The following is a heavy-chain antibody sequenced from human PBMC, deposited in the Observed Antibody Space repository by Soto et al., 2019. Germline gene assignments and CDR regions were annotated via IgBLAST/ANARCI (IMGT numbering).Heavy chain of an antibody. J-gene: IGHJ6*02. Sequence: ASVKVSCKASGYTFTSYGISWVRQAPGQGLEWMGWISAYNGNTNYAQKLQGRVTMTTDTSTSTAYMELRSLRSDDTAVYYFARDLYYYDSSGYYYAHPSYYYGMDVWGQGTTVTVSS. V-gene: IGHV1-18*01. CDR1: GYTFTSYG. CDR3: ARDLYYYDSSGYYYAHPSYYYGMDV. D-gene: IGHD3-22*01. CDR2: ISAYNGNT.